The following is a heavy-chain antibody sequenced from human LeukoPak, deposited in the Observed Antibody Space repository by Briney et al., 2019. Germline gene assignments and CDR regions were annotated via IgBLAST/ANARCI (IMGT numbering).Heavy chain of an antibody. D-gene: IGHD6-19*01. V-gene: IGHV3-7*01. CDR3: ASSGWYSTPNWFDP. Sequence: GGSLRLSCAASGFTFSRSWMHWVRQAPGKGLEWVASIKEDGSEKYYVDSVKGRFTIFRDNAKNSLYLQMNSLRAEDTAMYYCASSGWYSTPNWFDPWGQGTLVTVSS. J-gene: IGHJ5*02. CDR1: GFTFSRSW. CDR2: IKEDGSEK.